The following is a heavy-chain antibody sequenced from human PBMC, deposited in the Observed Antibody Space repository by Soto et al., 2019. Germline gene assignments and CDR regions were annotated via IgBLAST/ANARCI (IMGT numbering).Heavy chain of an antibody. CDR2: IYQSGNT. CDR3: VRGKVNFDF. CDR1: TYSLSSGYH. V-gene: IGHV4-38-2*02. J-gene: IGHJ4*02. Sequence: QSLSLICIVSTYSLSSGYHWGWIRQPPGKGLEGIGTIYQSGNTYQNPSLKSRFILSIDTSKNQFSLNLRNVTAADTAVYYCVRGKVNFDFWGKGILVTVSS.